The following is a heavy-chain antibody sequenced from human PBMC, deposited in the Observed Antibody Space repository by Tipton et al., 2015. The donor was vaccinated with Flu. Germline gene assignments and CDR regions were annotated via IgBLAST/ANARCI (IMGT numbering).Heavy chain of an antibody. CDR3: ARGMNSGLVDV. V-gene: IGHV3-74*01. CDR1: GFTFSTYW. CDR2: INTDGSTT. J-gene: IGHJ6*02. Sequence: SLRLSCAASGFTFSTYWMHWVRQVPGKGLVWVSRINTDGSTTNYADSVKGRFTISRDNSKNTLYLQMGSLRADDMAVYYCARGMNSGLVDVWGQGTTVTVSS. D-gene: IGHD2/OR15-2a*01.